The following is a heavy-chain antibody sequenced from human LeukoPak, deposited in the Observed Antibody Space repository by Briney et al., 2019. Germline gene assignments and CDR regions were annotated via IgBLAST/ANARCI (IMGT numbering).Heavy chain of an antibody. J-gene: IGHJ4*02. Sequence: GGSLRLSCAASGFTFSTYWMHWVRQAPGKGLVSVSRINGDGGSRNYADSVKGRFTISRDNAKNTLYLQMSSLRVEDTAVYYCASASSHRTAAGGDYWGQGTLVTVST. CDR2: INGDGGSR. D-gene: IGHD6-13*01. CDR1: GFTFSTYW. CDR3: ASASSHRTAAGGDY. V-gene: IGHV3-74*01.